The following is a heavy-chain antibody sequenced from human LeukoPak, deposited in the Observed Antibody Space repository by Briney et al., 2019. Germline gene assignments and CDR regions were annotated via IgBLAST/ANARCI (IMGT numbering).Heavy chain of an antibody. CDR3: AKDFDGPDN. CDR1: EFTFTTYT. D-gene: IGHD4-17*01. CDR2: IGNGGHII. V-gene: IGHV3-48*01. J-gene: IGHJ4*02. Sequence: PGGSLRLSCVASEFTFTTYTMNWVRQAPGKGLEWVSYIGNGGHIIYYADSVKGRFTISRDDAQNTLDLQMNSLRPDDTAVYYCAKDFDGPDNWGQGTLVTVSS.